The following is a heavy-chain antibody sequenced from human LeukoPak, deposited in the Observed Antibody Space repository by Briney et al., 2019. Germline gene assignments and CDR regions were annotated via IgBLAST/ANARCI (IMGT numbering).Heavy chain of an antibody. J-gene: IGHJ4*02. Sequence: GGSLRLSCVASGFSFSTHGMTWVRQTPGKRLEWISGISGSGGNTYYAASVKGRFTISRDNANNTLYLQMNNVRAEDTAIYHYARVAEIVLKIYPHSYFFDYWGQGSLVTVSS. CDR1: GFSFSTHG. CDR2: ISGSGGNT. CDR3: ARVAEIVLKIYPHSYFFDY. V-gene: IGHV3-23*01. D-gene: IGHD3-9*01.